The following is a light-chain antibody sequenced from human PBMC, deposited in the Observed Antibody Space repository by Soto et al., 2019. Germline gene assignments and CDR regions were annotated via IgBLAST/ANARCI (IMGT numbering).Light chain of an antibody. J-gene: IGLJ2*01. CDR1: SSDVGAYNY. V-gene: IGLV2-8*01. CDR2: EVS. CDR3: SSYSGSNNYVV. Sequence: QSALTQPPSASGSPGQSVTISCTGSSSDVGAYNYVSWYQQHPGKAPKLMIFEVSKRSSGVPGRFSGSKSGNRASLTVSGLQAEDEADYYCSSYSGSNNYVVFGGGTQLTVL.